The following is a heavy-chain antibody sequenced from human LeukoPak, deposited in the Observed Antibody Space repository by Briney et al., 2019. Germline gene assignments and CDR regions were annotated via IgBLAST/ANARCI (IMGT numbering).Heavy chain of an antibody. V-gene: IGHV3-33*01. J-gene: IGHJ4*02. CDR3: ARDVFADSSGGSFDF. CDR1: GFSFDTHG. CDR2: IWYDGSKK. Sequence: GGSLRLSCAASGFSFDTHGMHRVRQAPGKGLEWVAVIWYDGSKKYYADSVKGRFTISRDNSKKSLFLQMNSLGAEDTALYYCARDVFADSSGGSFDFWGQGTLVTVSS. D-gene: IGHD3-16*01.